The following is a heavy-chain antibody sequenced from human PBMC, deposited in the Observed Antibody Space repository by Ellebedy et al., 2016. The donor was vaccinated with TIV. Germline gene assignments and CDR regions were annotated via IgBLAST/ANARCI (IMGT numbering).Heavy chain of an antibody. CDR1: GGTFSTYA. CDR2: FLPMFGTA. Sequence: ASVKVSCKAFGGTFSTYALNWVRQAPGQGLEWIGAFLPMFGTANSAQKFQGRVTITADESMTTAYMDLSSLRSEDTAVYYGARVRWATVARGVPFHYGMDVWGQGTTVTVTS. V-gene: IGHV1-69*13. J-gene: IGHJ6*02. CDR3: ARVRWATVARGVPFHYGMDV. D-gene: IGHD3-10*01.